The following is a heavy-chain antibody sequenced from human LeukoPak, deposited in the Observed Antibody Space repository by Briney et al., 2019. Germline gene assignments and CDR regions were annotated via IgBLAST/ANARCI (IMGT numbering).Heavy chain of an antibody. Sequence: SETLSLTCTVSGGSISSSSYYWGWIRQPPGKGLEWIGSIYYSGSTYYNPSLKSRVTISVDTSKNQFSLKLSSVTAADTAVYYCARGGRYYYGSGSTPFDYWGQGTLVTVSS. CDR1: GGSISSSSYY. V-gene: IGHV4-39*07. J-gene: IGHJ4*02. D-gene: IGHD3-10*01. CDR3: ARGGRYYYGSGSTPFDY. CDR2: IYYSGST.